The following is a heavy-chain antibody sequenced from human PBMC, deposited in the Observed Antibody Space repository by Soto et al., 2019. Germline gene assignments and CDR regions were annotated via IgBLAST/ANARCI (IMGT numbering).Heavy chain of an antibody. D-gene: IGHD3-22*01. V-gene: IGHV3-11*01. CDR3: ARPSDDSSGYYAFDI. CDR2: ISSSGSTI. Sequence: GGSLRLSCAASGFTFRDYYMSWIRQAPGKGLEWVSYISSSGSTIYYADSVKGRFTISRDDAKNSLYLQMNSLRAEDTAVYYCARPSDDSSGYYAFDIWGQGTMVTVSS. J-gene: IGHJ3*02. CDR1: GFTFRDYY.